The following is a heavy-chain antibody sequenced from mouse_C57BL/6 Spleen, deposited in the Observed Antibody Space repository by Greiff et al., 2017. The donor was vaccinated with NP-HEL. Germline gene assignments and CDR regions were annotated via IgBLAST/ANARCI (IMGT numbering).Heavy chain of an antibody. J-gene: IGHJ1*03. Sequence: VQLQQSGAELVRPGSSVKLSCKASGYTFTSYWMHWVKQRPIQGLEWIGNIDPSDSETHYNQKFKDKATLTVDKSSSTAYMQLSSLTSEDSAVYYCARGPARGRYFDVWGTGTTVTVSS. V-gene: IGHV1-52*01. CDR3: ARGPARGRYFDV. CDR1: GYTFTSYW. CDR2: IDPSDSET. D-gene: IGHD3-3*01.